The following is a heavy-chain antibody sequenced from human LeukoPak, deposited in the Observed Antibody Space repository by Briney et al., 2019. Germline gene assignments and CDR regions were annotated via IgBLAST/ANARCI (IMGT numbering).Heavy chain of an antibody. J-gene: IGHJ4*02. Sequence: SETLSLTCAVYGGSFSGYYWSWIRQPAGKGLEWIGEINHSGSTNYNPSLKSRVTISVDTSKNQFSLKLSSVTAADTAVYYCARGYDILTGYYTWGQGTLVTVSS. CDR3: ARGYDILTGYYT. V-gene: IGHV4-34*01. D-gene: IGHD3-9*01. CDR2: INHSGST. CDR1: GGSFSGYY.